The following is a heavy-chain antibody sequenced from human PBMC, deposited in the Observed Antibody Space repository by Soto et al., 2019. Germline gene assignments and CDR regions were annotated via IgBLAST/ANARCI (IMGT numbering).Heavy chain of an antibody. CDR1: GLTFPNFG. J-gene: IGHJ4*02. V-gene: IGHV3-23*01. D-gene: IGHD6-19*01. CDR2: ISSSGRRT. CDR3: AKVAKSAVVVEYFDS. Sequence: LSCGTSGLTFPNFGMGWVRQAPGKGLYWVSGISSSGRRTYYADSVKGRFTISRDNSKNTLYLQMDSLRGDDTAVYYCAKVAKSAVVVEYFDSWGQGALVTVSS.